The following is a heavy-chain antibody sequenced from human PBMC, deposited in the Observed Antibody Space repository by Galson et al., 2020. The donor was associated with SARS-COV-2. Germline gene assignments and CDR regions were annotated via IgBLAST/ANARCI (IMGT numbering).Heavy chain of an antibody. Sequence: SETLSLTCTVSGGSISGYYWTWIRQLPGKGLEWIGNIYYTGNTKYNPSLKSRVTISVDTSKSQFSLKLSSVTAADTAVYYCARDTPNYGMDVWGQGTTVTVSS. CDR3: ARDTPNYGMDV. V-gene: IGHV4-59*08. CDR1: GGSISGYY. J-gene: IGHJ6*02. D-gene: IGHD2-15*01. CDR2: IYYTGNT.